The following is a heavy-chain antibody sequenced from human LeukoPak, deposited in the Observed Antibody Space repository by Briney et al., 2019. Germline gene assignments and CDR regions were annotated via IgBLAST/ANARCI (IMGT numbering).Heavy chain of an antibody. D-gene: IGHD2-15*01. CDR2: IWSDGSNK. Sequence: GGSLRLSCAASGFTFSSYDMHWVRQAPGRGLEWVALIWSDGSNKYYADSVKGRFTISRDNSKNTLYLQMNSLRAEDTAVYYCAREPVAAGVRNWFDPWGQGTLVTVSS. CDR3: AREPVAAGVRNWFDP. CDR1: GFTFSSYD. V-gene: IGHV3-33*01. J-gene: IGHJ5*02.